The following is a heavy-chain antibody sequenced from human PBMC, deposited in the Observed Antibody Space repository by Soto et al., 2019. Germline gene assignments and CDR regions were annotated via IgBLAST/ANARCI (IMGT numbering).Heavy chain of an antibody. Sequence: SETLSLTCNVSGGSITSSSYYWGWIRQPPGKGLEWIGDIYYTGTTHYNPSLKSRVTISVDTSKNQFSLKLSSVTAADTSVHYCARLKGAYFITTYNWFDPWGQGIQVTVS. V-gene: IGHV4-39*01. D-gene: IGHD1-26*01. CDR3: ARLKGAYFITTYNWFDP. J-gene: IGHJ5*02. CDR1: GGSITSSSYY. CDR2: IYYTGTT.